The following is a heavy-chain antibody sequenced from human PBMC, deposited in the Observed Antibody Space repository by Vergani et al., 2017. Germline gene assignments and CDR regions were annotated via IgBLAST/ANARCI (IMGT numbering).Heavy chain of an antibody. CDR1: GGSISSYY. D-gene: IGHD4-11*01. J-gene: IGHJ6*03. V-gene: IGHV4-59*06. Sequence: QVQLQESGPGLVKPSETLSLTCTVSGGSISSYYWSWIRQHPGKGLEWIGYIYYSGSTYYNPSLKSRVTISVDTSKNQFSLKLSSVTAADTAVYYCARYSNYVYYYYYMDVWGKGTTVTVSS. CDR3: ARYSNYVYYYYYMDV. CDR2: IYYSGST.